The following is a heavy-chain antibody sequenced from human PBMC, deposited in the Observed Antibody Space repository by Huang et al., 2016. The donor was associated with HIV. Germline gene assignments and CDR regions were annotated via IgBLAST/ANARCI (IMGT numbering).Heavy chain of an antibody. V-gene: IGHV4-59*02. D-gene: IGHD6-19*01. Sequence: QVRLQESGPGLVKPSETLSLSCTVSGDSVSSHYWGWIRHPPGKGLEWIGTVYDSGTTKYNPRLKSRITISVDTSKNGFSLKITSGSAADTAMYFCVRDQGRLAVGGIDNWFDPWGQGALVTVSS. J-gene: IGHJ5*02. CDR2: VYDSGTT. CDR3: VRDQGRLAVGGIDNWFDP. CDR1: GDSVSSHY.